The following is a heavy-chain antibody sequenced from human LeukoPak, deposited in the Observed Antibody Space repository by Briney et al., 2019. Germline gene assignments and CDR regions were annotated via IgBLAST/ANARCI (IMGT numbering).Heavy chain of an antibody. J-gene: IGHJ4*02. D-gene: IGHD4-17*01. Sequence: SETLSLTCTVSGGPISSYYWSWIRQPPGKGLEWIGHIYYSGSTNYNPSLQSRVTISVDTSKNQFSLKLSSVTAADTAVFYCARVAPLTTVTIFDYWGQGTLVTVSS. CDR1: GGPISSYY. V-gene: IGHV4-59*01. CDR2: IYYSGST. CDR3: ARVAPLTTVTIFDY.